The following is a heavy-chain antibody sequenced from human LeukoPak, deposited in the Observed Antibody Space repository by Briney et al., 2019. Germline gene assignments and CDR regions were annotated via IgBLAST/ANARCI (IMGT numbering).Heavy chain of an antibody. D-gene: IGHD1-26*01. CDR3: AKLVGATMTSDY. CDR2: ISRSGDTT. V-gene: IGHV3-23*01. Sequence: GGSLSLSCAASGFTLSTSVMTWVRQAPGKGLEWVSSISRSGDTTYYGDSVKGRFTISRDNSKNTLYLQMNSLRGDDTAIYYCAKLVGATMTSDYWGQGILVTVS. CDR1: GFTLSTSV. J-gene: IGHJ4*02.